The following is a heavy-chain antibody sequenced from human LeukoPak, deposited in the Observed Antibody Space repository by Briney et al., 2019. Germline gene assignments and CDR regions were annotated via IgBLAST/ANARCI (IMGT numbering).Heavy chain of an antibody. Sequence: EASVKVSCKASGYTFTGYYMHWVRQAPGQGLEWMGWINPNSGGTNYAQKFQGWVTMTRDTSISTAYMELSRLRSDDTAVYYCASRGYYDFWSGYYPSEFDYWGQGTLVTVSS. CDR3: ASRGYYDFWSGYYPSEFDY. CDR1: GYTFTGYY. J-gene: IGHJ4*02. CDR2: INPNSGGT. D-gene: IGHD3-3*01. V-gene: IGHV1-2*04.